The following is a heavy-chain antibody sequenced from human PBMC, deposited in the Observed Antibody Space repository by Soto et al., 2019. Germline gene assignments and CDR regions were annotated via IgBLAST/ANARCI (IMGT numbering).Heavy chain of an antibody. CDR2: ISGSGGTT. CDR1: GFTFNSYV. CDR3: AKALYYYDSTGYI. J-gene: IGHJ4*02. Sequence: GGSLRLSCAASGFTFNSYVMTWVRQAPGKGLEWVSTISGSGGTTYYADSVKGRFTISRDNSKNTVSLQMSSLRAEDTAVYYCAKALYYYDSTGYIWGQGTLVTVSS. D-gene: IGHD3-22*01. V-gene: IGHV3-23*01.